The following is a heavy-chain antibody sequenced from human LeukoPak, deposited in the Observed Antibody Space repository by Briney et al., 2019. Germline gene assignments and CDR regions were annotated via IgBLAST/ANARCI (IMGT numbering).Heavy chain of an antibody. CDR1: GYTFTSYD. D-gene: IGHD3-22*01. J-gene: IGHJ4*02. Sequence: ASVKVSCKASGYTFTSYDINWVRQATGQGLEWMGWMNPNSGNTGYAQKFQGRVTMTRNTSISTAYMELSSLRSEDTAVYYCARPSDNYYDSSGYPFDYWGQGTLVTVSS. CDR2: MNPNSGNT. V-gene: IGHV1-8*01. CDR3: ARPSDNYYDSSGYPFDY.